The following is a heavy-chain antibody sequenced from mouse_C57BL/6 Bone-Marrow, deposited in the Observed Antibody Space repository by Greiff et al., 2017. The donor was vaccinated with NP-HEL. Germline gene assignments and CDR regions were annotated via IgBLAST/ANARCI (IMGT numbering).Heavy chain of an antibody. J-gene: IGHJ4*01. CDR1: GYTFTSYG. Sequence: QVQLQQSGAELARPGASVKLSCKASGYTFTSYGISWVKQRTGQGLEWIGEIYPRSGNTYYNEKFKGKATLTADKSSSTAYMELRSLTSEDSAVYFCARSYYSNYVTQYYYAMDYWGQGTSDTVSS. CDR2: IYPRSGNT. V-gene: IGHV1-81*01. D-gene: IGHD2-5*01. CDR3: ARSYYSNYVTQYYYAMDY.